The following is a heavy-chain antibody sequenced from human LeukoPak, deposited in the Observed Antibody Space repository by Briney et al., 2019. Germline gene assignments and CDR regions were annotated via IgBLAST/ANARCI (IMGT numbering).Heavy chain of an antibody. V-gene: IGHV3-23*01. CDR3: ARDYPTSGIVTIFDY. CDR2: ITASGGSA. CDR1: GFTFNNYA. J-gene: IGHJ4*02. Sequence: GGSLRLSCASSGFTFNNYAMTWVRQAPGKGLEWVSSITASGGSAYCADSVKGRFTISRDNSKNTLYLQMSSLRAEDTAVYYCARDYPTSGIVTIFDYWGQGTLVTVSS. D-gene: IGHD1-1*01.